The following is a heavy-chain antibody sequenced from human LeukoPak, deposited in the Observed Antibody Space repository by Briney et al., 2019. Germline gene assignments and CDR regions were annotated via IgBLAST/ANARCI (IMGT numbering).Heavy chain of an antibody. V-gene: IGHV4-59*01. CDR2: IYHSGST. J-gene: IGHJ3*02. Sequence: SETLSLTCSVSGGFNTHYYWSWIRQPPGKGLEWIGYIYHSGSTNYNPSLKSRVTISVDTSKNHFSLKLSSVTAADTAVYYCARGVEMATIDIGLWDIWGQGTMVTVSS. CDR3: ARGVEMATIDIGLWDI. CDR1: GGFNTHYY. D-gene: IGHD5-24*01.